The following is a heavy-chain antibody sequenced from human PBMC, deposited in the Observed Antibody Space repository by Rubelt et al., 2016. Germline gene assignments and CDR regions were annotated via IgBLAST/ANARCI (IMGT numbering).Heavy chain of an antibody. CDR3: ARRDGYNWDDAFDI. Sequence: QVQLVQSGAEVKKPGSSVKVSCKASGGTFSSYAISWVRQAPGQGLEWMGRIIPILGIANYAQKLQGGVTMTTGNSPSPAYLELRSLRSDDTAVYYCARRDGYNWDDAFDIWGQGTMVTVSS. J-gene: IGHJ3*02. CDR2: IIPILGIA. D-gene: IGHD5-24*01. CDR1: GGTFSSYA. V-gene: IGHV1-69*04.